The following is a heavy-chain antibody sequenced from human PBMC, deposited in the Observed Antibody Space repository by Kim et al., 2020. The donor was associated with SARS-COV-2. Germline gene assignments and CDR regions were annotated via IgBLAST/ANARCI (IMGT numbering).Heavy chain of an antibody. V-gene: IGHV3-53*01. CDR1: GFTVSSYY. CDR3: ASRSGPSYYYYGMDV. CDR2: IYSGGST. J-gene: IGHJ6*02. D-gene: IGHD3-3*01. Sequence: GGSLRLSCAASGFTVSSYYMSWVRQAPGKGLEWVSVIYSGGSTYYADSVKGRFTISRDNSKNTLYLQMNSLRAEDTAVYYCASRSGPSYYYYGMDVWGQGTTVTVSS.